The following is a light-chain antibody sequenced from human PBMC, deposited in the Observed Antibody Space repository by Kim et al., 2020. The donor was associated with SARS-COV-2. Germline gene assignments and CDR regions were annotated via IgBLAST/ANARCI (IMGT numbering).Light chain of an antibody. CDR2: KAS. J-gene: IGKJ1*01. CDR3: QQYNAYPWT. V-gene: IGKV1-5*03. Sequence: DIQMTQSPSTLSASVGDRVTITCRASQSINSWLAWYQQKPGQAPKLLIYKASNLESGVPVRFSGSGSGTEFTLTISSLQPDDFATYYCQQYNAYPWTFGLGTEVDIK. CDR1: QSINSW.